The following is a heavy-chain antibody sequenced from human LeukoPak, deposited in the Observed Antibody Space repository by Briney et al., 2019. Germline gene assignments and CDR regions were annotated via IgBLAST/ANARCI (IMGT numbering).Heavy chain of an antibody. V-gene: IGHV3-33*01. Sequence: PGRSLRLSCAASGFTFSSYGMHWVRQAPGKGLEWVAVIWYDGSNKYYADSVKGRFTISRDNSKNTLYLQMNSLRAEDTAVYYCAREGHITMVRGVIIIGAFDIWGQGTMVTVSS. CDR2: IWYDGSNK. J-gene: IGHJ3*02. CDR3: AREGHITMVRGVIIIGAFDI. D-gene: IGHD3-10*01. CDR1: GFTFSSYG.